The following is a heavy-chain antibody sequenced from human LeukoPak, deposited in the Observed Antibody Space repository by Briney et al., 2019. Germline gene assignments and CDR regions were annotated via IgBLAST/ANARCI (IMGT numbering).Heavy chain of an antibody. CDR1: GFTFNNYA. Sequence: GGSLRLSCAAAGFTFNNYALSWVRQAPGKGLEWVSAISGNGGDTYYADSVKGRFTVSRDISKSTLYLQMNSLRAEDTAVYYCARDIISFDYWGQGTLVTVSS. V-gene: IGHV3-23*01. CDR2: ISGNGGDT. CDR3: ARDIISFDY. D-gene: IGHD1-14*01. J-gene: IGHJ4*02.